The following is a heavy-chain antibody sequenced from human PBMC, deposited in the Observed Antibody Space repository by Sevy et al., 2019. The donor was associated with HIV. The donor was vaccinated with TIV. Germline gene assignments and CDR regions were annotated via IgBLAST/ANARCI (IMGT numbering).Heavy chain of an antibody. J-gene: IGHJ3*02. V-gene: IGHV3-74*01. CDR3: ARDEMFAYDM. D-gene: IGHD3-10*02. CDR2: INRDGSSI. CDR1: GFTFRKYW. Sequence: GGSLRLSFAASGFTFRKYWMHWVRQAPGKGLVWVSRINRDGSSIIYADAVKGRFTISRDNGKNTLYLQMNSLRAEDTAMYYCARDEMFAYDMWGQGITVTVSS.